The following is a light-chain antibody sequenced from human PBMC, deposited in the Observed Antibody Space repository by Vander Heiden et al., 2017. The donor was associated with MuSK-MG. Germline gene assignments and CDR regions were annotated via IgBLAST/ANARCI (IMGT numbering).Light chain of an antibody. Sequence: IQLPPSPSTLAASLRDRATITCRASPSIRSWLAWYQQKPGKAPKLLIYKASSLESGVPSRFSGSGCGTEFTITISSLQPDDFAAYYCQQHNSYSPWTFGQGTKVEIK. J-gene: IGKJ1*01. CDR2: KAS. CDR1: PSIRSW. V-gene: IGKV1-5*03. CDR3: QQHNSYSPWT.